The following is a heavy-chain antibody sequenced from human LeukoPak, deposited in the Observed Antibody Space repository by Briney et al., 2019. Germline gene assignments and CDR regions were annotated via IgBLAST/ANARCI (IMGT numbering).Heavy chain of an antibody. CDR2: ISGSGGST. CDR3: AREKDYGDYAYADAFDI. Sequence: GGSLRLSCAASGFTFSSYAMSWVRQAPGKGLEWVSAISGSGGSTYYADSVKGRFTISRDNSKNTLYLQMNSLRAEDTAVYYCAREKDYGDYAYADAFDIWGQGTMVTVSS. CDR1: GFTFSSYA. V-gene: IGHV3-23*01. J-gene: IGHJ3*02. D-gene: IGHD4-17*01.